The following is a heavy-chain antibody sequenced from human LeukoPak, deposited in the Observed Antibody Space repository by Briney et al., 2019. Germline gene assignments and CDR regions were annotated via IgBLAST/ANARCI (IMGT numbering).Heavy chain of an antibody. Sequence: GASVKVSCKASGYTFTDHYIQWLKEAPGKGLEWVGRVDPEDGQTLYADKFQARVTITADTSTDTVYMEMKSLTSHDTAVYFCATGSQRNPTDHWGQGTLVTVSS. CDR1: GYTFTDHY. D-gene: IGHD1-1*01. CDR2: VDPEDGQT. V-gene: IGHV1-69-2*01. J-gene: IGHJ4*02. CDR3: ATGSQRNPTDH.